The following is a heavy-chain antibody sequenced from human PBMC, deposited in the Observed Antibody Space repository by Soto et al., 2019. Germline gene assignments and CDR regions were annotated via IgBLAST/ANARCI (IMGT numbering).Heavy chain of an antibody. J-gene: IGHJ6*02. Sequence: GGSLRLSCAASGFTVSSYYMSWVRQAPGKGLEWVSVIYSGGSTYYADSVRGRFTISRDNSKNTLYLQMKSLRAEDTAVYYCARDPPATRHGMDVWGQGTTVTVSS. V-gene: IGHV3-53*01. CDR1: GFTVSSYY. CDR3: ARDPPATRHGMDV. CDR2: IYSGGST.